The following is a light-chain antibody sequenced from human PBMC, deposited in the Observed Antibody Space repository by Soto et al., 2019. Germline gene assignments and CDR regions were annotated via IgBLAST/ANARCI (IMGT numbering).Light chain of an antibody. CDR3: SLSYSGAVV. J-gene: IGLJ2*01. Sequence: QDVVTQEPSLTVSPGGTVTLTCGSSIGAVTSGHYPSWSQQKPGQAPRTLIYDTGNKHSWTPARFSGSLLGGKGALTLSGAQPEDEAEYYCSLSYSGAVVFGGGTKLTVL. CDR1: IGAVTSGHY. V-gene: IGLV7-46*01. CDR2: DTG.